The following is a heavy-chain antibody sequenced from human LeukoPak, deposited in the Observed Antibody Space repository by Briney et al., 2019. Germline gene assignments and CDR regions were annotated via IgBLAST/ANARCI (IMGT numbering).Heavy chain of an antibody. Sequence: SETLSLTCAVSGGSISSGAYLWNWIRQPPGKGLDWIGCLYHKEPTYYNPSLKTRVTISIDRSKNQFSLELRSVTAADTAVYYCARSADGAVAGAADAFDIWGQGTTVTVSS. CDR1: GGSISSGAYL. CDR2: LYHKEPT. CDR3: ARSADGAVAGAADAFDI. V-gene: IGHV4-30-2*01. D-gene: IGHD6-19*01. J-gene: IGHJ3*02.